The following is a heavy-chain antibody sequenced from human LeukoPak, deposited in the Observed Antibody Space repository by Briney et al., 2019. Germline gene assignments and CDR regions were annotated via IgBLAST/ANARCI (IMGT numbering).Heavy chain of an antibody. Sequence: SETLSLTCTVSGASISSYYWSWIRQPPGKGLEWIGYIYYSGNTNYNPSLKSRVTMSVDTSKNQFSLKLSSVTAADTAVYYCAREYYYDSSGYLAYWGQGTLVTVSS. D-gene: IGHD3-22*01. CDR2: IYYSGNT. CDR3: AREYYYDSSGYLAY. J-gene: IGHJ4*02. CDR1: GASISSYY. V-gene: IGHV4-59*01.